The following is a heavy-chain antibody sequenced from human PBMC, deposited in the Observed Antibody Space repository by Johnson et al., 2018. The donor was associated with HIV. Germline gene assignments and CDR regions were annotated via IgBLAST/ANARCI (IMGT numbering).Heavy chain of an antibody. CDR1: GFTFSDYY. CDR2: VSWNSGSI. Sequence: VQLVESGGGLVQPGGSLRLSCAASGFTFSDYYMSWIRQAPGKGLEWVSGVSWNSGSIGYADSVKGRFTISRDNAKNSLYLQMNNLRAEDTASYYCAKPETGELSDAFDIWGQGTMVTVSS. J-gene: IGHJ3*02. D-gene: IGHD7-27*01. V-gene: IGHV3-9*01. CDR3: AKPETGELSDAFDI.